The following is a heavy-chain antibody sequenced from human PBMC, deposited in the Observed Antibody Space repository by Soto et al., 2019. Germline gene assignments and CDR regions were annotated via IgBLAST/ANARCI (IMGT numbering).Heavy chain of an antibody. V-gene: IGHV1-69*02. CDR1: GGTFSSYT. CDR3: ARVAGSGSYNY. D-gene: IGHD3-10*01. J-gene: IGHJ4*02. CDR2: IIPILGIA. Sequence: QVQLVQSGAEVKKPGSSVKVSCKASGGTFSSYTISWVRQAPGQGLEWMGRIIPILGIANYAQKFQGRVTITADKSTSTAYMELSSLRSEDTAVYYCARVAGSGSYNYWGQGTLVTVSS.